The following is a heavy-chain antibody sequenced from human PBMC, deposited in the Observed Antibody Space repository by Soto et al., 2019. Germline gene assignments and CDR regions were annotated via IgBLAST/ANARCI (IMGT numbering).Heavy chain of an antibody. CDR2: IYYSGST. V-gene: IGHV4-31*03. D-gene: IGHD3-10*01. Sequence: SETLSLTCTVSGGSISSGGYYWSWIRQHPGKGLEWIGYIYYSGSTYYNPSLKSRVTISVDTSKNQFSLKLSSVTAADTAVYYCARDNYGSGSYLGNYYYGMDVWGQGTTVT. CDR1: GGSISSGGYY. CDR3: ARDNYGSGSYLGNYYYGMDV. J-gene: IGHJ6*02.